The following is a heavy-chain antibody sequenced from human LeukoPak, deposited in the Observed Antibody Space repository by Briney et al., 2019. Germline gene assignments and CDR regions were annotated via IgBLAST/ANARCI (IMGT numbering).Heavy chain of an antibody. J-gene: IGHJ4*02. CDR3: ARLDSSGYYFHDY. Sequence: SETLSLTCTVSGGSISIYYWSWIRQPPGKGLEWIGYIYYSGSTNYNPSLKSRVTISLDTSKKQISLKLSSVTAADTAVYYCARLDSSGYYFHDYWGQGTLVTVSS. D-gene: IGHD3-22*01. CDR2: IYYSGST. CDR1: GGSISIYY. V-gene: IGHV4-59*08.